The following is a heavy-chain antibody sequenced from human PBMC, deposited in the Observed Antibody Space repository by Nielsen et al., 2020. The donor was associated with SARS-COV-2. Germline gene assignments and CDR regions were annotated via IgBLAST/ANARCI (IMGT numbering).Heavy chain of an antibody. CDR3: ASGYCSGGSCYSRLLDY. V-gene: IGHV3-23*01. Sequence: GESLKISCAASGFTFSSYAMSWVRQAPGKGLEWVSAISGSGGSTYYADSVKGRFTISRDNSKNTLYLQMNSLRAEDTAVYYCASGYCSGGSCYSRLLDYWGQGTLVTVSS. CDR1: GFTFSSYA. D-gene: IGHD2-15*01. CDR2: ISGSGGST. J-gene: IGHJ4*02.